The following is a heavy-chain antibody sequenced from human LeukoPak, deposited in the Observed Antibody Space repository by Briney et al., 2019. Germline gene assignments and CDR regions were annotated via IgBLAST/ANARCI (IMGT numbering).Heavy chain of an antibody. CDR3: AKDPIAAPYYYYGMDV. D-gene: IGHD6-13*01. CDR2: ISGSGGST. Sequence: GGSLRLSCAASGFTFSSYAMSWVRQAPGKGLEWVSAISGSGGSTYYADSAKGRFTISRDNSKNTLYLQMNSLRAEDTAVYYCAKDPIAAPYYYYGMDVWGQGTTVTVSS. J-gene: IGHJ6*02. CDR1: GFTFSSYA. V-gene: IGHV3-23*01.